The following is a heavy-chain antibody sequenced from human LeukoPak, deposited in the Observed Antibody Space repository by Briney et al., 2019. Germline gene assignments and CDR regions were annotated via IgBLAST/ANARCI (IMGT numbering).Heavy chain of an antibody. D-gene: IGHD3-22*01. CDR1: GFTFSSYG. Sequence: PGGSLRLSRAASGFTFSSYGMNWVRQAPGKGLEWVSGIGVGGTTYYADSVKGRFTISRDTSKSTLSLQMNSLRAEDTAVYYCAKTQGYYDCWGQGTLVTVSS. CDR2: IGVGGTT. J-gene: IGHJ4*02. V-gene: IGHV3-23*01. CDR3: AKTQGYYDC.